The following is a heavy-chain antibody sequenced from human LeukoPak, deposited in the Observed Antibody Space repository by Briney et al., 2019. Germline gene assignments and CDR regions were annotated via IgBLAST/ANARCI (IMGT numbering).Heavy chain of an antibody. D-gene: IGHD2-2*01. CDR3: AGYCSSTSCSTFDY. Sequence: SQTLSLTCTVSGGSISSYYWSWIRQPAGKGLEWIRRIYTSGSTNYNPSLKSRVTMSVDTSKNQFSLELSSVTAADTAVYYCAGYCSSTSCSTFDYWGQGTLVTVSS. CDR1: GGSISSYY. CDR2: IYTSGST. J-gene: IGHJ4*02. V-gene: IGHV4-4*07.